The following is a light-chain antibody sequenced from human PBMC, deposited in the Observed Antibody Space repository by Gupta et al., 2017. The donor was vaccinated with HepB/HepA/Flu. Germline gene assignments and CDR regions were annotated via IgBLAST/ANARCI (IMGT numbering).Light chain of an antibody. CDR2: YHT. V-gene: IGLV3-21*04. CDR1: NIGTES. J-gene: IGLJ2*01. Sequence: SFVLTQPPSVSVAPGKTASITCVGNNIGTESVHWYQQKAGQAPVLVIYYHTDPPSGIPERFSGSNSGNTATLTISRVEAGDEADYYCQVWDDISGHVVFGGGTKLAVL. CDR3: QVWDDISGHVV.